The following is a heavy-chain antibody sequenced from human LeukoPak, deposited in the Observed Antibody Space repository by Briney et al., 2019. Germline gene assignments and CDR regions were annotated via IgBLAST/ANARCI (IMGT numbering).Heavy chain of an antibody. V-gene: IGHV3-30*04. J-gene: IGHJ4*02. D-gene: IGHD3/OR15-3a*01. Sequence: GGSLRLSCAASGFTFSSYSMHWVRQAPGKGLQWLTLISYHGSNKDYTDSVKGRFIISRDNSKNTLFLQMNSLGTEDTAIYFCARSPERLGQGYLDSWGQGTLVTVSS. CDR2: ISYHGSNK. CDR3: ARSPERLGQGYLDS. CDR1: GFTFSSYS.